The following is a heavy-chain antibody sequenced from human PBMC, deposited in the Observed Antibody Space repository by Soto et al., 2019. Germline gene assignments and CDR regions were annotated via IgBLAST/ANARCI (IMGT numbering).Heavy chain of an antibody. CDR1: GFTFNAYA. J-gene: IGHJ4*02. V-gene: IGHV3-23*01. CDR2: IGGSGGNR. Sequence: EVQLLESGGDLVQPGGSLRLSCAASGFTFNAYAMTWVRQAPGKGLEWVSAIGGSGGNRYYAASVKGRFTISRDNSKDTVDLETSRLRGDDTAVYYSARMASDYITAVDIWGQGILVTVAS. D-gene: IGHD4-4*01. CDR3: ARMASDYITAVDI.